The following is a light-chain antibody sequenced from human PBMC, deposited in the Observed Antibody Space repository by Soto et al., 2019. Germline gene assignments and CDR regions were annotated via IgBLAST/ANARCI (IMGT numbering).Light chain of an antibody. Sequence: QSALTQPAAVSGSPGQSITISCTGTTSDVGYYNYVSWFQQHPGKAPKLLIYEVSNRPSGVSMRFSGSKSGNTASPNISGLQTEDEANYYCSSYTTSSTRVFGGGTKLTVL. V-gene: IGLV2-14*01. CDR2: EVS. CDR3: SSYTTSSTRV. J-gene: IGLJ3*02. CDR1: TSDVGYYNY.